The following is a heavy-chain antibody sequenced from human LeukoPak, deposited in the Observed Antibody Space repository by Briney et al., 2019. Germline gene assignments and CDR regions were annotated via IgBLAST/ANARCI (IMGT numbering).Heavy chain of an antibody. CDR2: ISGTGGDT. V-gene: IGHV3-23*01. Sequence: GGSLRLSCAASGFTFSNYAVSWVRQAPGKGLEWVSAISGTGGDTYYADSVKGRFTISRDNSKNTLYLQMTSLRAEDTALYYCAKDRPGAFDYWGQGTLVTVSS. CDR1: GFTFSNYA. D-gene: IGHD1-14*01. CDR3: AKDRPGAFDY. J-gene: IGHJ4*02.